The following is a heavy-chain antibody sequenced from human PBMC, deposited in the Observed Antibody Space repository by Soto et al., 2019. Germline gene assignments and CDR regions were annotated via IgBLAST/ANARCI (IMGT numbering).Heavy chain of an antibody. CDR1: GFIFSSYA. J-gene: IGHJ4*02. CDR2: ISGSGVNT. D-gene: IGHD3-22*01. Sequence: EVQLLESGGGLVQPGGSLRFSCAASGFIFSSYAMNWVRQAPGKGLEWVAGISGSGVNTYYADSVRGRFTISRDNSKNTLYLQMNSLRDEDTAVYYCAKARSGNYQYYIDYWGQGTLVTVSS. CDR3: AKARSGNYQYYIDY. V-gene: IGHV3-23*01.